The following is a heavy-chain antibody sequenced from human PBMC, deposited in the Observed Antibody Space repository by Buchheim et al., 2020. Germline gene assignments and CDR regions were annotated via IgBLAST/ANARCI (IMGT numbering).Heavy chain of an antibody. V-gene: IGHV4-61*02. CDR3: ARSTAMWDAMDV. J-gene: IGHJ6*02. CDR2: IYTSGST. Sequence: QVRLQESGPGLVKPSQTLSLTCTVSGDSIRSGTYYWSWIRQPAGKGLEWIGRIYTSGSTTYNPSLTSRVTISVDTSRNQFSLKLSSVTAADTAVYYCARSTAMWDAMDVWGQGTT. D-gene: IGHD2-21*02. CDR1: GDSIRSGTYY.